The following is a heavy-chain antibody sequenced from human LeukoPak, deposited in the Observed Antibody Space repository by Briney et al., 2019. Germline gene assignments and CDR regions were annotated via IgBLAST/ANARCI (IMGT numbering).Heavy chain of an antibody. CDR2: ISAYNGNT. CDR1: GYTFTKSG. CDR3: AGSIRGGFTMVRGAQRPLDP. Sequence: VASVKVSCKASGYTFTKSGISWVRQPPGQGLEWMGWISAYNGNTNYAQNLQGRVTMTTDTSTSTAYMELRSLRSDDTDVYYCAGSIRGGFTMVRGAQRPLDPWGQGTLVTVSS. J-gene: IGHJ5*02. D-gene: IGHD3-10*01. V-gene: IGHV1-18*01.